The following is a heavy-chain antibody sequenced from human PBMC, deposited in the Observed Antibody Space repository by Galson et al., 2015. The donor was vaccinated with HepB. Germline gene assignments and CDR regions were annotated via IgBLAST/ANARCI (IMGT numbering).Heavy chain of an antibody. D-gene: IGHD3/OR15-3a*01. CDR1: GYIFTTYW. V-gene: IGHV5-51*03. J-gene: IGHJ3*02. CDR3: ARPLDWNLPRGDFDI. Sequence: QSGAEEKKPGESLTISCTGSGYIFTTYWIGWVRQMPGKGLEWMGIIYPGDSDTRYSPSFQGQVTISADKSISTAYLQWSSLKASDTAMYYCARPLDWNLPRGDFDIWGRGTMVTVSS. CDR2: IYPGDSDT.